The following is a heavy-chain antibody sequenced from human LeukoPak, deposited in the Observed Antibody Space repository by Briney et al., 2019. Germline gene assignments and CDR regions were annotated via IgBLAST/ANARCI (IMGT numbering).Heavy chain of an antibody. V-gene: IGHV1-2*06. CDR2: INPNSGGT. J-gene: IGHJ4*02. Sequence: GASVKVSCKASGYTFTGYYMHWVRQAPGQGLEWIGRINPNSGGTNYAQKFQGRVTMTRDTSISTAYMELSRLRSDDTAVYYCARAPMGWLQPHHDYWGQGTLVTVSS. CDR1: GYTFTGYY. D-gene: IGHD5-24*01. CDR3: ARAPMGWLQPHHDY.